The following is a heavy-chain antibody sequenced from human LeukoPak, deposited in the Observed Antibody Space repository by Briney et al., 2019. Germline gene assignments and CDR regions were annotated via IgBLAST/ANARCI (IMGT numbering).Heavy chain of an antibody. V-gene: IGHV1-2*02. CDR1: GYTFTGYY. Sequence: GASVKVSCKASGYTFTGYYMRWVRQAPGQGLEWMGWINPNSGGTNYAQKFQGRVTMTRDTSISTAYMELSRLRSDDTAVYYCARPNEPSVVTAIYNWFDPWGQGTLVTVSS. J-gene: IGHJ5*02. CDR3: ARPNEPSVVTAIYNWFDP. D-gene: IGHD2-21*02. CDR2: INPNSGGT.